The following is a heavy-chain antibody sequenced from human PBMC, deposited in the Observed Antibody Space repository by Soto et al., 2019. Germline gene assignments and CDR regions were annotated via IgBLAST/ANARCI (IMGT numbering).Heavy chain of an antibody. CDR2: ISYDGSNK. Sequence: QVQLVESGGGVVQPGRSLRLSCAASGFTFSSYGMHWVRQAPGKGLEWVAVISYDGSNKYYADSVKGRFTISRDNSKNTLYLQMNSLRAEDTAVYYWAKDRESGYGYVAGYYYYGMDVWGQGTTVTVSS. CDR1: GFTFSSYG. J-gene: IGHJ6*02. V-gene: IGHV3-30*18. CDR3: AKDRESGYGYVAGYYYYGMDV. D-gene: IGHD5-18*01.